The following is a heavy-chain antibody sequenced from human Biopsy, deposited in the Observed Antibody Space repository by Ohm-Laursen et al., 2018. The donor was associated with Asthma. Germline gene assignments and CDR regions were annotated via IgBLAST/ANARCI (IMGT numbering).Heavy chain of an antibody. CDR2: ISVYNGNT. D-gene: IGHD2-15*01. J-gene: IGHJ6*02. CDR3: ASPTYCSGSSCINNYYYALDV. V-gene: IGHV1-18*01. Sequence: ASVKVSCKTSGYTFNSAGITWVRQAPGQGLEWMGWISVYNGNTRVAQKLQDRVTMITDTSTSTAYMELRSLRSDDTAVYYCASPTYCSGSSCINNYYYALDVWGQGTTVTVTS. CDR1: GYTFNSAG.